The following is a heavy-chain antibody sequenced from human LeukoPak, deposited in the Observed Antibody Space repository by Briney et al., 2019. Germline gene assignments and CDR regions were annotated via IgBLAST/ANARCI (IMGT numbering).Heavy chain of an antibody. CDR1: GFTFSDAW. D-gene: IGHD5-12*01. J-gene: IGHJ3*02. Sequence: IPGGSLRLSCAASGFTFSDAWLSWVRQAPGKGLEWVARIKRKTAGGTTDYAAPVKGRFTVSRDDSKNMLYLQMNSLKTEDTAIYYCTTEYSVFAFDIWGQGTVVTVSS. CDR3: TTEYSVFAFDI. V-gene: IGHV3-15*01. CDR2: IKRKTAGGTT.